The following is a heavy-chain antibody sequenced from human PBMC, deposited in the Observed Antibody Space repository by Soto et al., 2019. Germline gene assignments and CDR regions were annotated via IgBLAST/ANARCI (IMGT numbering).Heavy chain of an antibody. CDR1: GVSISHGAYY. D-gene: IGHD6-13*01. J-gene: IGHJ4*02. CDR2: IYYSGDT. V-gene: IGHV4-31*03. CDR3: ARVDSASWLDY. Sequence: QVQLQESGPGLVKPSQTLSLTCTVSGVSISHGAYYWSWIRQLPGKGLEWIGYIYYSGDTHYNPSLTSRSTVSIDTSKSQFSLKMNSVTAADTAMYFCARVDSASWLDYWGQGTLVTVSS.